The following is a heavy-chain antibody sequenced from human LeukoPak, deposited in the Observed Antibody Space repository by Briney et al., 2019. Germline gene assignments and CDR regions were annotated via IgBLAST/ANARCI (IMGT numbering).Heavy chain of an antibody. Sequence: GGSLRLSCAASGFTFSSYAMSWVRQAPGKGLEWVSAISGSGGSTYYADSVKGRFTISRDNAKNTLFLQMNSLRAEDTAIYYCAKAHDFWSGYYDYWGQGILVTVSS. CDR2: ISGSGGST. CDR3: AKAHDFWSGYYDY. J-gene: IGHJ4*02. CDR1: GFTFSSYA. V-gene: IGHV3-23*01. D-gene: IGHD3-3*01.